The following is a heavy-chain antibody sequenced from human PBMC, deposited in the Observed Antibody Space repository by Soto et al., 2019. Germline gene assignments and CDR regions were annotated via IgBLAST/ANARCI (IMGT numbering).Heavy chain of an antibody. D-gene: IGHD3-22*01. Sequence: SVKVSCKASGGTFSSYAISWVRQAPGQGLEWMGGIIPIFGTANYAQKFQGRVTITADESTSTAYMELSSLRSEDTAVYYCASGNYDSSGYYWFDPWGQGTLVTVSS. CDR1: GGTFSSYA. CDR3: ASGNYDSSGYYWFDP. J-gene: IGHJ5*02. CDR2: IIPIFGTA. V-gene: IGHV1-69*13.